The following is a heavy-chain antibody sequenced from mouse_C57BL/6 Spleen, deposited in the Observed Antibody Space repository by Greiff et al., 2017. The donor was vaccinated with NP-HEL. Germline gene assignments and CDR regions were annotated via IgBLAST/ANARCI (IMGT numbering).Heavy chain of an antibody. D-gene: IGHD1-1*01. Sequence: QVQLQQPGAELVRPGTSVKLSCKASGYTFTSYWMHWVKQRPGQGLEWIGVIDPSDSYTNYNQKFKGKATLTVDTSSSTAYMQLSSLTSEDSAVYYCARRDYGSKYFDYWGQGTTLTVSS. CDR1: GYTFTSYW. CDR3: ARRDYGSKYFDY. V-gene: IGHV1-59*01. J-gene: IGHJ2*01. CDR2: IDPSDSYT.